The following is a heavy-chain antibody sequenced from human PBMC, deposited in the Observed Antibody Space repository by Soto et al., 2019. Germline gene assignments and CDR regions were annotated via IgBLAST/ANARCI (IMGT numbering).Heavy chain of an antibody. CDR3: AKGHPGGSCYSGLDC. J-gene: IGHJ4*02. CDR1: GFTFSSCA. V-gene: IGHV3-23*01. Sequence: EVQLLESGGGFVQPGGSLRLSCAASGFTFSSCAMTWVRQAPGKGLEWVVCISGSGDTTYYADSVKGRFTISRDTSKNTVYLQMNSLRADDTAVYYCAKGHPGGSCYSGLDCWGQGTLVTVSS. D-gene: IGHD2-15*01. CDR2: ISGSGDTT.